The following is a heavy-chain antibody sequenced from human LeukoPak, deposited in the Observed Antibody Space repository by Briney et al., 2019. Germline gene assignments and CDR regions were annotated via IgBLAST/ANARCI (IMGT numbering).Heavy chain of an antibody. V-gene: IGHV3-30*02. CDR2: IGYDGNTK. CDR3: AKDRSTNWSRDY. Sequence: PGGSLRLSCAASGFTFNKDGMHWVRQAPGKGLEWVSFIGYDGNTKYYADSVRGRFTISRDNLKNTLYLQMNSLRPEDAAVYYCAKDRSTNWSRDYWGQGTRVIVSS. D-gene: IGHD1-1*01. CDR1: GFTFNKDG. J-gene: IGHJ4*02.